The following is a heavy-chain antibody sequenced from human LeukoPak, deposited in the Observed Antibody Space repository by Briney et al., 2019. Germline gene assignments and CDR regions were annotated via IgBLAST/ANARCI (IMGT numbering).Heavy chain of an antibody. CDR2: IVVGSGNT. V-gene: IGHV1-58*02. CDR3: ARDPDYGGNSRDDAFDI. J-gene: IGHJ3*02. Sequence: ASVKVSCKASGFTFSSSTMQWVRQARGQRLEWIGWIVVGSGNTNYAQKLQGRVTMTTDTSTSTAYMELRSLRSDDTAVYYCARDPDYGGNSRDDAFDIWGQGTMVTVSS. CDR1: GFTFSSST. D-gene: IGHD4-23*01.